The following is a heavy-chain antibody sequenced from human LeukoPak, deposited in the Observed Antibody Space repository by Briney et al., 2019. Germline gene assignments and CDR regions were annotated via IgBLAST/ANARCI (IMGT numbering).Heavy chain of an antibody. CDR1: GDSITTNSYW. CDR3: ARRGIWDLQIGNWFDP. J-gene: IGHJ5*02. V-gene: IGHV4-39*01. Sequence: PSDTLSLTCSISGDSITTNSYWWGWIRQSPGKGLEWNGSIYSSGKSYYNPSLKTRATISPDTSKNQYSLRLTSVTAADTAIYYCARRGIWDLQIGNWFDPWGQGILVIVSS. CDR2: IYSSGKS. D-gene: IGHD3-16*01.